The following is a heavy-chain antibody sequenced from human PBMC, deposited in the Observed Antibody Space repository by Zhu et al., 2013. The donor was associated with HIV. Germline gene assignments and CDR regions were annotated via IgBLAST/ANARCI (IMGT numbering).Heavy chain of an antibody. D-gene: IGHD2-21*01. Sequence: QVQLQQWGAGLLKPSETLSLTCAVYGGSFSGYYWSWIRQPPGKGLEWIGEINHSGSTNYNPSLKSRVTISVDTSKNQFSLKLSSVTAADTAVYYCARGRPSGLWWSRPAVKWVLDYYYMDVWGKGTTVTVSS. V-gene: IGHV4-34*01. CDR3: ARGRPSGLWWSRPAVKWVLDYYYMDV. CDR2: INHSGST. J-gene: IGHJ6*03. CDR1: GGSFSGYY.